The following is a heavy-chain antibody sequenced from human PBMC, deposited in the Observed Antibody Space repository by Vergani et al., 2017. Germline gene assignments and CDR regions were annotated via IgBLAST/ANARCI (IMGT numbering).Heavy chain of an antibody. J-gene: IGHJ3*02. V-gene: IGHV3-23*01. CDR2: LSASDRRT. CDR1: GFSFPGYA. D-gene: IGHD6-19*01. CDR3: AKVGRSEVAGTFGAFDI. Sequence: EVQLLESGGGLVQPGGSLRLSCEASGFSFPGYAMSWVRQAPGKGLEWVSTLSASDRRTNYADSVKGRFTISRDNSKNTLFLHMNSLRPEDTAVYYCAKVGRSEVAGTFGAFDIWGQGTMVTVSS.